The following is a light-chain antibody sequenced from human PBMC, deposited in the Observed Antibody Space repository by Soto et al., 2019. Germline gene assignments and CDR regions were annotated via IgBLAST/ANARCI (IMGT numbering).Light chain of an antibody. CDR2: GNS. J-gene: IGLJ3*02. V-gene: IGLV1-40*01. Sequence: QSVLTQPPSVSGAPGQRVTISCTGSSSNIGAGYDVHWYQQLPGTAPKLLIYGNSNRPSGVPDRFSGSKSGTSASLAITGLQAEDEADSYCQSYDSSLSCWVFGGGTQLTVL. CDR3: QSYDSSLSCWV. CDR1: SSNIGAGYD.